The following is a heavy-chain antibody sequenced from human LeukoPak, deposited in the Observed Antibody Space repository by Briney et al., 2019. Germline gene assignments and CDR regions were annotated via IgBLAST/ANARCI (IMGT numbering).Heavy chain of an antibody. CDR3: AKEIMSDSQYGMDV. Sequence: GGSLRLSCAASGFTFSSYAMSWVRQAPGKGLEWVSAICGSGGSTYYADSVKGRFTISRDNSKNTLYLQMNSLRAEDTAVYYCAKEIMSDSQYGMDVWGQGTTVTVSS. D-gene: IGHD3-16*01. J-gene: IGHJ6*02. V-gene: IGHV3-23*01. CDR2: ICGSGGST. CDR1: GFTFSSYA.